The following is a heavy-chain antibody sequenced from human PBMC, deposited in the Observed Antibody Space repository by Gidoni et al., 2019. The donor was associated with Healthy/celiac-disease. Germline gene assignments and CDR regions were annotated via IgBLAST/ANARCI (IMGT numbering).Heavy chain of an antibody. D-gene: IGHD3-9*01. CDR2: IYTSGST. CDR1: GGSISSSY. V-gene: IGHV4-4*07. J-gene: IGHJ4*02. Sequence: QVQLQESGPGLVKPSETLSLTCTVSGGSISSSYWSWIRQPAGKGLEWIGRIYTSGSTNYNPSLKSRVTMSVDTSKNQFSLKLSSVTAADTAVYYCARGETYYDILTGYYPRHFDYWGQGTLVTVSS. CDR3: ARGETYYDILTGYYPRHFDY.